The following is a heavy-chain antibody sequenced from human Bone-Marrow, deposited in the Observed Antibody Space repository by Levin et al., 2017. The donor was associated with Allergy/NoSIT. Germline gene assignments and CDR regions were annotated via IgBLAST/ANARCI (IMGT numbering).Heavy chain of an antibody. CDR3: ARGRGYYDSSGYYFDY. CDR1: GGSISSGGYS. D-gene: IGHD3-22*01. V-gene: IGHV4-30-2*01. Sequence: SETLSLTCAVSGGSISSGGYSWSWIRQPPGKGLEWIGYIYHSGSTYYTPSLKSRVTMSVARSKTQFSLTLTSVTAADTAVYYCARGRGYYDSSGYYFDYWGQGTLVTVSS. CDR2: IYHSGST. J-gene: IGHJ4*02.